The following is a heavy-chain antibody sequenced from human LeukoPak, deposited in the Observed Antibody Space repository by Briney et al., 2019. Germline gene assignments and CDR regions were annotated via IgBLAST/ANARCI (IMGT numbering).Heavy chain of an antibody. J-gene: IGHJ6*02. CDR3: AKWGLYRLEVAGNGMDV. CDR2: IRGSGTST. Sequence: GGSLRLSCAASGFSFGSYAMSWVRQAPGKGLEWVSGIRGSGTSTHYTDSVKGRFTISRDNSKNTLYLQMNGLRAEDTAVYYCAKWGLYRLEVAGNGMDVWGQGTTVAVSS. V-gene: IGHV3-23*01. D-gene: IGHD6-19*01. CDR1: GFSFGSYA.